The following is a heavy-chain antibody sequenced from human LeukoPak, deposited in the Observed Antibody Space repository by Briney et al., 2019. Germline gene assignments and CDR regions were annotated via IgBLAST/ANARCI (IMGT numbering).Heavy chain of an antibody. CDR2: IIPIFGTA. J-gene: IGHJ4*02. CDR3: ARDDGYSRTPRYFDY. V-gene: IGHV1-69*06. CDR1: GGTFSSYA. Sequence: ASVKVSCKASGGTFSSYAISWVRQAPGQGLEWMGGIIPIFGTANYAQKFQGRVTITADKSTSTAYMELSSLRSEDTAVYYCARDDGYSRTPRYFDYWGQGTLVTVSS. D-gene: IGHD5-18*01.